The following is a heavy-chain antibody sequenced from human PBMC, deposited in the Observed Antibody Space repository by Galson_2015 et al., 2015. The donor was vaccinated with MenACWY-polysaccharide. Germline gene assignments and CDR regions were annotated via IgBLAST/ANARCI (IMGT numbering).Heavy chain of an antibody. CDR2: ISGSGATT. V-gene: IGHV3-23*01. D-gene: IGHD6-19*01. J-gene: IGHJ4*02. CDR1: GFTFSGND. CDR3: AKGGGFYSSGFVY. Sequence: SLRLCCAASGFTFSGNDMNWVRQAPGNGLEWVAIISGSGATTYYADSVKGRFTISRDNSKSTVYVEMNSLRGEDTAVYYCAKGGGFYSSGFVYWGQGTLVTVSP.